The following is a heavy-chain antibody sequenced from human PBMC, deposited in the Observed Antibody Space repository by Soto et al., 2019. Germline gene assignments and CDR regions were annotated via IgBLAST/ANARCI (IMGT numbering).Heavy chain of an antibody. V-gene: IGHV3-43*01. J-gene: IGHJ4*02. CDR3: ATQFPHSSGAYDY. CDR1: GFTFDDYT. Sequence: GGSLRLSCAASGFTFDDYTMHWVRQAPGKGLEWVSLISWDGGSTYYADSVKGRFTISRDNSKNSLYLQMNSLRTEDTALYYCATQFPHSSGAYDYWGQGTLVTVSS. CDR2: ISWDGGST. D-gene: IGHD3-10*01.